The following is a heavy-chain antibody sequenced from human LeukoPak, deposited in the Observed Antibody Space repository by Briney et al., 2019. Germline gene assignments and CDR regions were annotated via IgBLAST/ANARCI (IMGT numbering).Heavy chain of an antibody. CDR1: GFTFSSYA. Sequence: GGSLRLSCAASGFTFSSYAMSWVRQAPGKGLEWVSAISGSGGSTYYADSVKGRFTISRDNGENSLDLQMNSLRDEDTAVYYCARDKDYGFDSWGQGTTVTVSS. J-gene: IGHJ3*02. CDR3: ARDKDYGFDS. V-gene: IGHV3-23*01. D-gene: IGHD4-17*01. CDR2: ISGSGGST.